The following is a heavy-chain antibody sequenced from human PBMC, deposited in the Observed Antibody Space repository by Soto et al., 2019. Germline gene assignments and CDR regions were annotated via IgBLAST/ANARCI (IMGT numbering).Heavy chain of an antibody. Sequence: QVQLVESGGGVVQPGRSLRLSCAASGFTFSSYGMHWVRQAPGKGLEWVAVISYDGSNKYYADSVKGRFTISRDNSKNTLYLQMNSLGAADTAVYYCAKGRGGGSSSVDYWGQGTLVTVSS. CDR1: GFTFSSYG. V-gene: IGHV3-30*18. CDR3: AKGRGGGSSSVDY. J-gene: IGHJ4*02. CDR2: ISYDGSNK. D-gene: IGHD6-6*01.